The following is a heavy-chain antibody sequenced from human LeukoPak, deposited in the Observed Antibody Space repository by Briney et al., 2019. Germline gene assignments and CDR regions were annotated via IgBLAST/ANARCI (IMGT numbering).Heavy chain of an antibody. V-gene: IGHV3-7*01. CDR1: GFTFGSYW. J-gene: IGHJ4*02. CDR2: IKQDGSEK. D-gene: IGHD1-26*01. Sequence: GGSLRLSCAASGFTFGSYWMSWVRQAPGKGLEWVANIKQDGSEKYYVDSVKGRFTISRDNAKNSLYLQMNSLRAEDTAVYYCARDESGSPDYWGQGTLVTVSS. CDR3: ARDESGSPDY.